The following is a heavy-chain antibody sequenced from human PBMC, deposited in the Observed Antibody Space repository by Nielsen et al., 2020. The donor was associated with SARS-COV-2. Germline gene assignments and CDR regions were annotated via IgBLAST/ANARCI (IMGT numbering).Heavy chain of an antibody. CDR1: GGSFSGYY. J-gene: IGHJ4*02. CDR3: ARDLLSLVSSSRGN. D-gene: IGHD6-6*01. Sequence: CAVYGGSFSGYYWSWIRQPPGKGLEWIGEINHSGSTNYNPSLKSRVTISVDTSKNQFSLKLSSVTAADTAVYYCARDLLSLVSSSRGNWGQGTLVTVSS. CDR2: INHSGST. V-gene: IGHV4-34*01.